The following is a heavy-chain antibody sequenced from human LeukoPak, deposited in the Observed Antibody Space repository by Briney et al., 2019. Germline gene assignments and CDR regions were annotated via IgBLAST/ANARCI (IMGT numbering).Heavy chain of an antibody. D-gene: IGHD2-15*01. V-gene: IGHV4-61*05. Sequence: SETLSLTCTVSGGSISSSSYYWGWIRQPPGKGLEWIGYIYYSGSTNYNPSLKSRVTISVDTSKNQFSLKLSSVTAADTAVYYCARTVGYCSGGSCADAFDIWGQGTMVTVSS. CDR2: IYYSGST. J-gene: IGHJ3*02. CDR3: ARTVGYCSGGSCADAFDI. CDR1: GGSISSSSYY.